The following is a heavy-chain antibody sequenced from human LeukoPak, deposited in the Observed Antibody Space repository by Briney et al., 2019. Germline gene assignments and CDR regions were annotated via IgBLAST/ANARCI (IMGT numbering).Heavy chain of an antibody. D-gene: IGHD3-22*01. CDR2: INHSGST. V-gene: IGHV4-34*01. CDR3: ARSRHYYYDSSGYPPYFDY. J-gene: IGHJ4*02. Sequence: SETLSLTCAVYGGSFSGYYWNWIRQPPGKGLEWIGEINHSGSTNYNPSLKSRVTISVDTSKNQFSLKLSSVTAADTAVYYCARSRHYYYDSSGYPPYFDYWGQGTLVTVSS. CDR1: GGSFSGYY.